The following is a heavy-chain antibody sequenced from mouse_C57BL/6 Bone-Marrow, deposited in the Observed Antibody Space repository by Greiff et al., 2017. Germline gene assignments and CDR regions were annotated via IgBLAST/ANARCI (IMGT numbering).Heavy chain of an antibody. CDR3: AGYAMDY. CDR2: IGPGSGST. Sequence: QVQLQQSGAELVTPGASVKISCKASGYTFTDYYINWVKQRPGQGLECLGKIGPGSGSTYYNEKFKGKATLTADKSSSTAYMQLSSLTSEDSAVYFCAGYAMDYWGQGTSVTVSS. CDR1: GYTFTDYY. V-gene: IGHV1-77*01. J-gene: IGHJ4*01.